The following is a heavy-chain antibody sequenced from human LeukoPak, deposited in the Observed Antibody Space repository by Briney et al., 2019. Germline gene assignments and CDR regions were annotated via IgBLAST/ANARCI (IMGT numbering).Heavy chain of an antibody. Sequence: SETLSLTCTVSGGSISSYYWSWIRQPPGKGLEWIGYIYYSGSTNYNPSLKSRVTISVDTSKNQFSLKLSSVTAADTAVYYCAREGIAVGPHWGQGTLVTVSS. D-gene: IGHD6-19*01. J-gene: IGHJ4*02. CDR3: AREGIAVGPH. CDR1: GGSISSYY. CDR2: IYYSGST. V-gene: IGHV4-59*01.